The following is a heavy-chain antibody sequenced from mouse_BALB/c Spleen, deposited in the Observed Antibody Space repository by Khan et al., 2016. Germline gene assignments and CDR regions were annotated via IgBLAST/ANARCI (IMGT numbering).Heavy chain of an antibody. Sequence: QVQLQQSGPGLVAPSQSLSITCTVSGFSLTGYGVNWVRQPPGKGLEWLGMIWGDGSKDYNSALKSRMSISKENYKSPVFLKMNRLQTNDTARYDCARAHYGTSFAYWGQGTLVTVSA. CDR1: GFSLTGYG. V-gene: IGHV2-6-7*01. CDR3: ARAHYGTSFAY. J-gene: IGHJ3*01. D-gene: IGHD1-2*01. CDR2: IWGDGSK.